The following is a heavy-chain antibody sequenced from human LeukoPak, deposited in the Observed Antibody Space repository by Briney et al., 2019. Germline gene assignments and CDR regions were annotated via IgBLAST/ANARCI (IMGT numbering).Heavy chain of an antibody. V-gene: IGHV3-20*04. CDR3: AGYYYDSSRGFDL. Sequence: GPLRLSCAASGFKFDDLGMSWVRQAPGKGLEWVCDINWNGAWTGYADSVKGRFTISRDNAKNSLYLQMNSLRAEDTALYYCAGYYYDSSRGFDLWGQGTLVTVSA. D-gene: IGHD3-22*01. CDR2: INWNGAWT. J-gene: IGHJ5*02. CDR1: GFKFDDLG.